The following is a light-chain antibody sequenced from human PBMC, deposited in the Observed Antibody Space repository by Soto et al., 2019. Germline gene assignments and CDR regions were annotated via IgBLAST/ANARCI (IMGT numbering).Light chain of an antibody. J-gene: IGKJ4*01. CDR1: QSVSSY. V-gene: IGKV3-11*01. CDR3: QQRSNWPPKLT. CDR2: DAS. Sequence: EIVLTQSPVTLSLSPGERATLSCRASQSVSSYLAWYQQKPGQAPRLLIYDASKRATGIPARFSGSGSGTDFTLTISSLEPEDFAVYYCQQRSNWPPKLTFGGGTKVEIK.